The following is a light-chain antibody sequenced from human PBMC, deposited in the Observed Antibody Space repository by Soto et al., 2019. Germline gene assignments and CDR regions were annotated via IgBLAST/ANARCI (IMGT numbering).Light chain of an antibody. CDR2: DAS. CDR3: QQYNSYPRT. V-gene: IGKV1-5*01. J-gene: IGKJ1*01. CDR1: ESISGW. Sequence: DIQMTQSPSTLSASLGDGVTITCRASESISGWLAWYQQQPGKAPKLLIYDASNLESGVPSRFSGSGSGTEFTLAISSLQPEDFATYYCQQYNSYPRTFGQGTKVDIK.